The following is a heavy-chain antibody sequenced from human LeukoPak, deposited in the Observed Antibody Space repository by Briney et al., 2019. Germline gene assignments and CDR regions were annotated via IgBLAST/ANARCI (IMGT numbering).Heavy chain of an antibody. CDR1: GYTFTGYY. D-gene: IGHD3-3*01. Sequence: ASVKVSCKASGYTFTGYYMHWVRQAPGQGLEWMGWINPNSGGTNYAQKFQGRVTMTRDTSISTAYMELSRLRSDDTAVYYCARDIGDYDFWSGYLSWFDPWGQGTRVTVSS. CDR3: ARDIGDYDFWSGYLSWFDP. V-gene: IGHV1-2*02. J-gene: IGHJ5*02. CDR2: INPNSGGT.